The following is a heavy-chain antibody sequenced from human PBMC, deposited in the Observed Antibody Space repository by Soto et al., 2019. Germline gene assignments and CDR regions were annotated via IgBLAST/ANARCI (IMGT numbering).Heavy chain of an antibody. CDR1: GFSFSNAW. J-gene: IGHJ4*02. V-gene: IGHV3-15*01. CDR3: ATDLGAARYFEH. CDR2: IKSNTEGGTA. Sequence: LRLSCAASGFSFSNAWMSWVRQAPGKGLEWVGRIKSNTEGGTADYVTPVKGRFTISRDDSHSTLYLQMTSLKTEDTAVYYCATDLGAARYFEHRGQGTLVTVSS. D-gene: IGHD6-6*01.